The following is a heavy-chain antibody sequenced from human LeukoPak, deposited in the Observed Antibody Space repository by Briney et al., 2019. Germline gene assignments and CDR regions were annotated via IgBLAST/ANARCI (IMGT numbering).Heavy chain of an antibody. CDR2: INHSGST. CDR3: ARYRLGLGIDY. J-gene: IGHJ4*02. D-gene: IGHD3-9*01. CDR1: GGSFSGYY. V-gene: IGHV4-34*01. Sequence: SETLSLTCAVYGGSFSGYYWSWIRQPPGKGLEWIGEINHSGSTNYNPSLKNRVTISVDTSKNQFSLKLSSVTAADTAVYYCARYRLGLGIDYWGQGTLVTVSS.